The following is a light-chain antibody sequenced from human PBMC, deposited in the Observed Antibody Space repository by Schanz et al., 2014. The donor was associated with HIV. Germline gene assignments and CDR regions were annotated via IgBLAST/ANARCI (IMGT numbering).Light chain of an antibody. J-gene: IGKJ3*01. CDR3: QNYNGAPVT. CDR1: QSISSW. CDR2: AAS. Sequence: DVQMTQSPSTLSASVGDRVTITCRASQSISSWLAWYQQKPGKAPKLLIYAASTLHSGVPSRFSGSGSGTDFTLTISSLQPEDVATYYCQNYNGAPVTFGPGTKVDIK. V-gene: IGKV1-5*01.